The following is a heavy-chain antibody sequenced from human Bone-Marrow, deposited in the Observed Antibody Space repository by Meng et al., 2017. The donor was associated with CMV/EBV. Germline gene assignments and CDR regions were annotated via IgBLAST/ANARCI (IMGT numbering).Heavy chain of an antibody. CDR3: ASFTAMPSYYYGMDV. CDR1: QFTFSSYW. D-gene: IGHD5-18*01. V-gene: IGHV3-7*01. CDR2: IKQDGSEK. J-gene: IGHJ6*02. Sequence: GGSLRLSCAASQFTFSSYWMSWVRQAPGKGLEWVANIKQDGSEKFYVDSVKGRFTISRDNARNSLNLQMSSLRVEDTAVYYCASFTAMPSYYYGMDVWGQGTTVTVSS.